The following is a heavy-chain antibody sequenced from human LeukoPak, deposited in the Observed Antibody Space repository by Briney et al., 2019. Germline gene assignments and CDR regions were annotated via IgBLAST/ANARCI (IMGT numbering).Heavy chain of an antibody. Sequence: GASVKVSCKASGGTFTSYAISWVRQAPGQGLEWMGGSIPVFGTANYAQTFQGRVTITADESTSTAYMELSSLRSEDTAVYYCARVPGYCSGGSCYYKGMDVWGQGTTVTVSS. V-gene: IGHV1-69*13. D-gene: IGHD2-15*01. J-gene: IGHJ6*02. CDR1: GGTFTSYA. CDR2: SIPVFGTA. CDR3: ARVPGYCSGGSCYYKGMDV.